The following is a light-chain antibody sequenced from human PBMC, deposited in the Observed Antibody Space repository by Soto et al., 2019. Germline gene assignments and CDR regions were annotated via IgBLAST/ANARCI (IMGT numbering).Light chain of an antibody. V-gene: IGKV3-11*01. CDR3: QQRSNWPPLT. J-gene: IGKJ4*01. Sequence: EIVLTQSPATLSFSPGERATLSCRASQSVSSYLAWYQQKPGQDPRLLIYDASNRATDIPARVSGSGPGTDFTLTISSLEPEDVAVYYCQQRSNWPPLTFGGGTKVEIK. CDR1: QSVSSY. CDR2: DAS.